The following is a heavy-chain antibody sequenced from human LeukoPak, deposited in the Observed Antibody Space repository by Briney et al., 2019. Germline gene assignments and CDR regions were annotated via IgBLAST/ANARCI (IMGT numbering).Heavy chain of an antibody. V-gene: IGHV3-21*01. D-gene: IGHD3-22*01. CDR2: ISSSSSYI. CDR1: GFTVSSNY. Sequence: GGSLRLSCAASGFTVSSNYMSWVRQAPGRGLEGVSSISSSSSYIYYADSVKGRFTISRDNAKNSLYLQMNSLRAEDTAVYYCAKLGCFIVIVVVSLSARAGEEYWGQGTLVTISS. CDR3: AKLGCFIVIVVVSLSARAGEEY. J-gene: IGHJ1*01.